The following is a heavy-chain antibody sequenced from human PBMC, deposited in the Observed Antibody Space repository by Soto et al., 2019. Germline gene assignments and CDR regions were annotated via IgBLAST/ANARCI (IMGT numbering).Heavy chain of an antibody. J-gene: IGHJ3*02. V-gene: IGHV3-30-3*01. Sequence: GGSLRLSCAASGFTFSSYAMHWVRQAPGKGLEWVAVISYDGSNKYYADSVKGRFTISRDNSKNTLYLQMNSLRAEDTAVYYCARDQGLGCSTTSCYIGMSAFDIWGQGTMVTVS. CDR2: ISYDGSNK. CDR1: GFTFSSYA. CDR3: ARDQGLGCSTTSCYIGMSAFDI. D-gene: IGHD2-2*02.